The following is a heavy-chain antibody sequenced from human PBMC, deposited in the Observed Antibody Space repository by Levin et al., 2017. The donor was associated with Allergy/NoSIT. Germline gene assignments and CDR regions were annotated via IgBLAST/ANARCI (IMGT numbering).Heavy chain of an antibody. V-gene: IGHV3-23*01. CDR2: ITGGGFNT. J-gene: IGHJ3*01. D-gene: IGHD6-19*01. CDR1: GFSLSEYA. Sequence: ASVKVSCDASGFSLSEYAMSWVRQAPGKGLEWVSVITGGGFNTYYGDSAKGRFTVSRDNSKNTLYLELNSLRAEDTAVYYCAKKGAGTIGIDFDDWGQGTMVTVSS. CDR3: AKKGAGTIGIDFDD.